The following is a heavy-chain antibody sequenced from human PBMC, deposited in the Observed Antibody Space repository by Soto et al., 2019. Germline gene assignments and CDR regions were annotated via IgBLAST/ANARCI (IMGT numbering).Heavy chain of an antibody. CDR3: ARAPAPGYSSSWNYYGMDV. V-gene: IGHV3-13*05. Sequence: GGSLRLSCAASGFTFSSYDMHWVRQATGKGLEWVSAIGTAGDPYYPGSVKGRFTISRENAKNSLYLQMNSLRAGDTAVYYCARAPAPGYSSSWNYYGMDVWGQGTTVTVSS. CDR2: IGTAGDP. D-gene: IGHD6-13*01. CDR1: GFTFSSYD. J-gene: IGHJ6*02.